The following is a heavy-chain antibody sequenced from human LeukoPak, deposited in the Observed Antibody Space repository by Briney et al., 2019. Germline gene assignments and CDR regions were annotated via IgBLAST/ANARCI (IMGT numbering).Heavy chain of an antibody. Sequence: GGSLRLSCAASGFTFSSYWMYWVRQGPGKGLVWVSRINSDGSTTSYADSVKGRFTISRDNATNTLYLQMNSLRAEDTAVYYCARVGTTSNFYYYYGMDVWGQGTTVTVSS. CDR3: ARVGTTSNFYYYYGMDV. D-gene: IGHD2/OR15-2a*01. V-gene: IGHV3-74*01. J-gene: IGHJ6*02. CDR2: INSDGSTT. CDR1: GFTFSSYW.